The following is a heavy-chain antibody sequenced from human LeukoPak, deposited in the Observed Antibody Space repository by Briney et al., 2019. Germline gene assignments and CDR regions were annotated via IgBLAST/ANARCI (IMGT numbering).Heavy chain of an antibody. CDR1: GFTFSSYS. Sequence: GGSLRLSCAASGFTFSSYSVNWVRQAPGKGLEWVSSISSSSSYIYYADSVKGRFTISRDNAKNSLYLQMNSLRAEDTAVYYCARGGVVPATGRENYYYYGMDVWGQGTTVTVSS. J-gene: IGHJ6*02. D-gene: IGHD2-2*01. CDR2: ISSSSSYI. V-gene: IGHV3-21*01. CDR3: ARGGVVPATGRENYYYYGMDV.